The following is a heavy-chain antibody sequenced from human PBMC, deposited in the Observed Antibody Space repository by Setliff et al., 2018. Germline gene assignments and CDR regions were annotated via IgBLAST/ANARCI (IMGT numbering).Heavy chain of an antibody. D-gene: IGHD2-8*01. Sequence: ASVKVSCKASGYTFSNYGITWVRQAPGQGLEWMGWISTYTGNTKFAQKFQGRVTMTTDTSTSTAYLELRSLTSDDTAVYYCSKLVRYCTTTACQGASGAEFWGQGTLVTVSS. V-gene: IGHV1-18*01. J-gene: IGHJ4*02. CDR2: ISTYTGNT. CDR3: SKLVRYCTTTACQGASGAEF. CDR1: GYTFSNYG.